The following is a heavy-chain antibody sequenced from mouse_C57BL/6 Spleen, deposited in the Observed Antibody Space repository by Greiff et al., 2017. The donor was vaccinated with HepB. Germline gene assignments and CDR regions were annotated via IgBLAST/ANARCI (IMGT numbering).Heavy chain of an antibody. CDR1: GFSLTSYG. J-gene: IGHJ2*01. Sequence: QVQLKESGPGLVQPSQSLSITCTVSGFSLTSYGVHWVRQSPGKGLEWLGVIWSGGSTDYNADFISRLSISKDNSKSQVLFKMNSLQADDTAIYYCARETQLGRGGYFDDWGQGTTLTVSS. V-gene: IGHV2-2*01. D-gene: IGHD4-1*02. CDR3: ARETQLGRGGYFDD. CDR2: IWSGGST.